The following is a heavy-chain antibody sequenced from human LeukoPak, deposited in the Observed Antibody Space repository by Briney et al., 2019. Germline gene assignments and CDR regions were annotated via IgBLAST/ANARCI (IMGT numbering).Heavy chain of an antibody. CDR3: ARGWPYYYDSSGFDP. Sequence: PSETLSLTCTVSGYSISSGYYWGWIRQPPGKGLEWIGSIYHSGSTYYNPSLKSRVTISVDTSKNQFSLKLSSVTAADTAVYYCARGWPYYYDSSGFDPWGQGTLVTVSS. CDR2: IYHSGST. D-gene: IGHD3-22*01. CDR1: GYSISSGYY. V-gene: IGHV4-38-2*02. J-gene: IGHJ5*02.